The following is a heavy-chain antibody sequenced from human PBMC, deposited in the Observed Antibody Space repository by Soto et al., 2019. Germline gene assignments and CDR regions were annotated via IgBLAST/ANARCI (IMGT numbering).Heavy chain of an antibody. J-gene: IGHJ6*04. Sequence: GGSLRLSCAASGFTFSDYYMSWIRQAPGKGLEWVSYISSSGSTIYYADSVKGRFTISRDNAKNSLYLQMNSLGAEDTAVYYCAAELGLGFMDVWGKGTTVTVSS. D-gene: IGHD7-27*01. CDR1: GFTFSDYY. V-gene: IGHV3-11*01. CDR2: ISSSGSTI. CDR3: AAELGLGFMDV.